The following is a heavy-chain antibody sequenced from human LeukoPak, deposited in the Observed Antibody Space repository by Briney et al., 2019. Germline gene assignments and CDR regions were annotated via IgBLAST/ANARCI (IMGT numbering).Heavy chain of an antibody. V-gene: IGHV1-2*02. CDR3: ARVWGSGSYPHWTKNYGMDV. J-gene: IGHJ6*02. CDR1: GYTFTGYY. CDR2: INPNSGGT. Sequence: ASVKVSCKASGYTFTGYYMHWVRQAPGQGLEWMGWINPNSGGTNYAQKFQGRVTMTRDTSISTAYMELSRLRSDDTAVYYCARVWGSGSYPHWTKNYGMDVWGQGTTVTVSS. D-gene: IGHD3-10*01.